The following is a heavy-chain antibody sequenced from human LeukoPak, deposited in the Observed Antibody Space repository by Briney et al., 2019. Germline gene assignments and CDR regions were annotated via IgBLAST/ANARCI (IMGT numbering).Heavy chain of an antibody. D-gene: IGHD2-15*01. CDR2: INPKSGDT. J-gene: IGHJ4*02. V-gene: IGHV1-2*06. CDR1: GGTFSINA. CDR3: ARDSRVAGDY. Sequence: ASVKVSCKASGGTFSINAITWVRQAPGQGLEWMGRINPKSGDTSFAQKFRGRVTMTRDTSVTTAYMELGRLTSDDTAICYCARDSRVAGDYWGQGTLVTVSS.